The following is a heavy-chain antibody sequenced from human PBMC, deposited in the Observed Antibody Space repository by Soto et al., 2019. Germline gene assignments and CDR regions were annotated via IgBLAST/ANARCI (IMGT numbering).Heavy chain of an antibody. D-gene: IGHD2-8*02. V-gene: IGHV1-3*01. Sequence: QVQLVQSGAEVRKPGASVNISCRASGFTFSDHLINWVRQVPGQSLEWMGWINPDKGNTKYSQTFQGRVTISSHSSASIVYVEVSDLTSEDTAVFYCARDILSVGPRANDAFDVWGQGTMVTVSS. J-gene: IGHJ3*01. CDR3: ARDILSVGPRANDAFDV. CDR2: INPDKGNT. CDR1: GFTFSDHL.